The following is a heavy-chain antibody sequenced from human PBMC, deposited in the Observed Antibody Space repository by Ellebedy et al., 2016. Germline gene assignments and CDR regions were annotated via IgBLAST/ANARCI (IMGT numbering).Heavy chain of an antibody. CDR3: ARDEVTMVRGVDY. CDR1: GGSISSGGYS. V-gene: IGHV4-30-2*01. D-gene: IGHD3-10*01. Sequence: SETLSLXXAVSGGSISSGGYSWSWIRQPPGKGLEWIGYIYHSGSTYYNPSLKSRVTISLDRSKNQFSLKLSSVTAADTAVYYCARDEVTMVRGVDYWGQGTLVTVSS. J-gene: IGHJ4*02. CDR2: IYHSGST.